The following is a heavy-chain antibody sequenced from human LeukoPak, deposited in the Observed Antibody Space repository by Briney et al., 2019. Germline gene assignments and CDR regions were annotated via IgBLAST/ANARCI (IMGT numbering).Heavy chain of an antibody. CDR2: TYYRSEWGH. Sequence: SQTLSLTYAISGDSVSSTTSAWNWIRQFPSRGLEWLGRTYYRSEWGHDYALSVKSRITIDPDTSKNQFSLQLNSVTPEDTAVYYCARDILGEGSTWGQGTLVTVSS. CDR1: GDSVSSTTSA. CDR3: ARDILGEGST. J-gene: IGHJ5*02. V-gene: IGHV6-1*01.